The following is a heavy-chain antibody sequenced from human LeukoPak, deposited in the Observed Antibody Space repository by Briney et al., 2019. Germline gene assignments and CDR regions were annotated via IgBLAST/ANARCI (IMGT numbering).Heavy chain of an antibody. CDR3: ARDFEYNSATYYFDY. Sequence: ASVKVSCKASGYTFTGYYMHWVRQAPGQGLEWVGWINPNTGGTNYAQRFQDRVTMTGDTSISTAYMELSRLRSDDTAVYYCARDFEYNSATYYFDYWGQGTLVTVSS. J-gene: IGHJ4*02. CDR2: INPNTGGT. D-gene: IGHD6-6*01. CDR1: GYTFTGYY. V-gene: IGHV1-2*02.